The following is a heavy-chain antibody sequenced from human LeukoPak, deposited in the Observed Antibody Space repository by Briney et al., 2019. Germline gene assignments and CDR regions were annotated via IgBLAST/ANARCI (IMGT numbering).Heavy chain of an antibody. V-gene: IGHV1-18*01. CDR3: TREATGYSWFDP. D-gene: IGHD3-9*01. Sequence: GASVKVSCKASGYTFTSYGISWVRQAPGQRLEWMGWINAGNGNTKYSQKFQGRVTMTTDTSTNTAYMELRSLRSDDTAVYYCTREATGYSWFDPWGQGTLVTVSS. CDR1: GYTFTSYG. J-gene: IGHJ5*02. CDR2: INAGNGNT.